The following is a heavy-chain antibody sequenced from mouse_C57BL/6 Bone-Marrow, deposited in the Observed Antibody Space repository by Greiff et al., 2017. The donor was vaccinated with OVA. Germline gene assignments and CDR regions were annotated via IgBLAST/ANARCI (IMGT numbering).Heavy chain of an antibody. V-gene: IGHV3-6*01. J-gene: IGHJ1*03. CDR2: ISYDGSN. D-gene: IGHD1-1*01. Sequence: EVKLMESGPGLVKPSQSLSLTCSVTGYSITSGYYWNWIRQLPGNKLEWMGYISYDGSNNYNPSLKNRISITRDTSKNQFFLKLNSVTTEDTATYYCARDGVTVVAHWYFDVWGTGTTVTVSS. CDR3: ARDGVTVVAHWYFDV. CDR1: GYSITSGYY.